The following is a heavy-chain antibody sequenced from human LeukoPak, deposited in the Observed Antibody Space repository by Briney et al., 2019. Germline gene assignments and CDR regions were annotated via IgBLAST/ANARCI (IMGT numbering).Heavy chain of an antibody. D-gene: IGHD6-19*01. Sequence: ASVKVSCKASGYTFTSYGISWVRQAPGQGLEWMGWISAYNGNTNYAQKLQGRVTMTTDTSTSTAYMELSRLRSDDTAVYYCARDRRRAVAGYYYYYMDVWGKGTTVTISS. V-gene: IGHV1-18*01. CDR3: ARDRRRAVAGYYYYYMDV. CDR1: GYTFTSYG. J-gene: IGHJ6*03. CDR2: ISAYNGNT.